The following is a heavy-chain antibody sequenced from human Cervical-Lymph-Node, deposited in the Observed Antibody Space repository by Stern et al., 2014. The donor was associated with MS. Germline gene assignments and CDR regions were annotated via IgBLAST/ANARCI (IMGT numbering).Heavy chain of an antibody. CDR2: IIPKFGST. D-gene: IGHD4-23*01. V-gene: IGHV1-69*01. J-gene: IGHJ3*02. Sequence: VQLVESGTEVKKPRSSVKVSCKASGGTFSSFAITWVRQDPGQGLEWMGGIIPKFGSTNYAQKFQGRVTITADEYTSTAYMELSSLRSEDTAVYYCAREDGAVVTGDDAFDIWGQGTMVIVSS. CDR3: AREDGAVVTGDDAFDI. CDR1: GGTFSSFA.